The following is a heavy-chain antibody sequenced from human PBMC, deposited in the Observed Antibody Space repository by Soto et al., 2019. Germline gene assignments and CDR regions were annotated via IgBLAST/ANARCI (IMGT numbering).Heavy chain of an antibody. CDR2: INWNGGST. CDR3: ARDPGYSYGTQFDY. Sequence: EVQLVESGGGVVRPGGSLRLSCAASGFTFDDYGMSWVRQAPGKGLEWVSGINWNGGSTGYADSVKGRFAISRDNXRNSLYLQMNSLRAEDTALYYCARDPGYSYGTQFDYWGQGTLVTVSS. J-gene: IGHJ4*02. V-gene: IGHV3-20*04. CDR1: GFTFDDYG. D-gene: IGHD5-18*01.